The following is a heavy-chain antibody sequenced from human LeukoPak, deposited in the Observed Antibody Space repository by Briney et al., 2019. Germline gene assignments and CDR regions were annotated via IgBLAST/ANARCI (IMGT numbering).Heavy chain of an antibody. CDR1: GYSFTSYW. CDR2: IYPGDSDT. V-gene: IGHV5-51*01. CDR3: ARGNLVTTVTFDY. D-gene: IGHD4-17*01. Sequence: HGESLKISCKGSGYSFTSYWIGWVRQMPGKGLEWMGIIYPGDSDTRYSPSFQGQVTISADKSISTAYLQWSSLKASDTAMYYCARGNLVTTVTFDYWGQGTLVTVSS. J-gene: IGHJ4*02.